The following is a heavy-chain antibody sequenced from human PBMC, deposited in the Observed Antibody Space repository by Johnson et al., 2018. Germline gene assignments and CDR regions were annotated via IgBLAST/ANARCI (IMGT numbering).Heavy chain of an antibody. Sequence: QVQLQESGPGLVRPSETLSLTCAVSGGSISSYYWSWIRQPPGKGVEWLGYVYYSGSTIYKPSLESRVTISVDTSKNQFSLKLAAVTAADTAVYFCARGSFAGRWAPVDIWCQGTMVTVSS. CDR2: VYYSGST. V-gene: IGHV4-59*12. CDR3: ARGSFAGRWAPVDI. D-gene: IGHD3-16*01. J-gene: IGHJ3*02. CDR1: GGSISSYY.